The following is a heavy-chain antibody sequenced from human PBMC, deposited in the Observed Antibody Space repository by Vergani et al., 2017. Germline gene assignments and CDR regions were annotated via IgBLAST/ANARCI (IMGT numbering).Heavy chain of an antibody. D-gene: IGHD3-10*01. CDR1: GFTFSSYA. CDR3: ARDLGETYYYGSGSYQIDY. V-gene: IGHV3-23*01. CDR2: ISGSGGST. J-gene: IGHJ4*02. Sequence: EVQLLESGGGLVQPGGSLRLSCAASGFTFSSYAMSWVRQAPGKGLEWVSAISGSGGSTYYADSVKGRFTISRDNSKNTLYLQMNSLRAEDTAVYYCARDLGETYYYGSGSYQIDYWGQGTLVTVSS.